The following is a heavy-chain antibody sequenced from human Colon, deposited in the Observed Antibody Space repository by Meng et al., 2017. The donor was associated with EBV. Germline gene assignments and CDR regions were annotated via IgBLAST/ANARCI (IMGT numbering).Heavy chain of an antibody. CDR1: GGSITSSDFF. V-gene: IGHV4-39*07. CDR3: ARDGNKDGDSDY. Sequence: LQLQESGPCLVKPSETLSRICTVSGGSITSSDFFWGWIRQPPGKGLEWNGNIDYTGSPSYNPSLKSRVTISLDTSKNQFSLKLSSVTAADTAVYFCARDGNKDGDSDYWGQGTLVTVSS. J-gene: IGHJ4*02. CDR2: IDYTGSP. D-gene: IGHD4-17*01.